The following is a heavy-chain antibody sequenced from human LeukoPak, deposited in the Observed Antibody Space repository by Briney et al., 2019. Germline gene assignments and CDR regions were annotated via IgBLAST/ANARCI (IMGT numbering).Heavy chain of an antibody. Sequence: SETLSLTCTVSGVSITSGAYCWSWLRQHPGKGLEWIGYVCHDGGTSYNPSLKGRVTVTIDTSKNQFSLKLNSVTAADTAVFFCAKEGRDSGGYNGWFEPWGQGTLVTVSS. CDR1: GVSITSGAYC. CDR2: VCHDGGT. V-gene: IGHV4-31*03. CDR3: AKEGRDSGGYNGWFEP. D-gene: IGHD2-15*01. J-gene: IGHJ5*02.